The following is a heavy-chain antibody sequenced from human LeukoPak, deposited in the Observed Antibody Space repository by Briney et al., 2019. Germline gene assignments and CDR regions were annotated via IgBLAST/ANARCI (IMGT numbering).Heavy chain of an antibody. V-gene: IGHV3-74*01. CDR3: AKGSSGSCYSAFDH. J-gene: IGHJ4*02. CDR1: RFTFSSYW. Sequence: AGGSLRLSCAASRFTFSSYWMHWVRQAPGKGLVWVSRINTDGSRTNYADSVKGRFTVSRDNAKNTLYLQMNSLRADDTAVYYCAKGSSGSCYSAFDHWGQGALVTVSS. CDR2: INTDGSRT. D-gene: IGHD3-22*01.